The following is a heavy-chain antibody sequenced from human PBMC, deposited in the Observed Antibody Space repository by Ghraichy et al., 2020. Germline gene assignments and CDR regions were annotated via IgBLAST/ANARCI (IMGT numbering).Heavy chain of an antibody. D-gene: IGHD5-12*01. CDR3: ATEGAYSGPDFES. CDR2: IKNSANRHTT. J-gene: IGHJ4*02. V-gene: IGHV3-72*01. CDR1: GFTFSDYY. Sequence: GESLNISCAASGFTFSDYYMNWVRQAPGKGLEWVGRIKNSANRHTTEYAASVKGRFIISRDDSKKSLYLQINSLKTEDTAVYYCATEGAYSGPDFESWGQGTLVTVSS.